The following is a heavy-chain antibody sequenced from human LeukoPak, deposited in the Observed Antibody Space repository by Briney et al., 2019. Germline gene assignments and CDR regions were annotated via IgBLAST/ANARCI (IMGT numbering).Heavy chain of an antibody. J-gene: IGHJ4*02. Sequence: GGSLRLSCAASGFTFSSYSMNWVRQAPGKGLEWVSSISSSSSYIYYADSVKGRFTISRDNAKNTLYLQMNSLTAEDTAVYYCVRDLGGRSGHWGQGTLVTVSS. V-gene: IGHV3-21*01. CDR2: ISSSSSYI. CDR3: VRDLGGRSGH. D-gene: IGHD1-26*01. CDR1: GFTFSSYS.